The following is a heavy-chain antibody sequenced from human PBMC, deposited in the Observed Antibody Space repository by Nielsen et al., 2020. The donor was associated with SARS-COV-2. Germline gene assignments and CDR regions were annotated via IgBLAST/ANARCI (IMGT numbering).Heavy chain of an antibody. Sequence: GESLKISCAASGFTFSSYWMSWVRQAPGKGLEWVANIKQDGSEKYYADSVKGRFTISRDNSKNTLYLQMNSLRAEDTAVYYCARDLGVAAAGRDYWGQGTLVTVSS. CDR1: GFTFSSYW. CDR2: IKQDGSEK. V-gene: IGHV3-7*01. CDR3: ARDLGVAAAGRDY. D-gene: IGHD6-13*01. J-gene: IGHJ4*02.